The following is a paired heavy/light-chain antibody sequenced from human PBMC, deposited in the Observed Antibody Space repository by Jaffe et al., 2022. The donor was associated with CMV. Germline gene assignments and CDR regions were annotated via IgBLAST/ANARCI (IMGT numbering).Heavy chain of an antibody. J-gene: IGHJ6*02. D-gene: IGHD3-3*01. V-gene: IGHV4-39*01. CDR3: ARQAYYDFWSGYYPYYYYYGMDV. Sequence: QLQLQESGPGLVKPSETLSLTCTVSGGSISSSSYYWGWIRQPPGKGLEWIGSIYYSGSTYYNPSLKSRVTISVDTSKNQFSLKLSSVTAADTAVYYCARQAYYDFWSGYYPYYYYYGMDVWGQGTTVTVSS. CDR1: GGSISSSSYY. CDR2: IYYSGST.
Light chain of an antibody. J-gene: IGLJ1*01. Sequence: QSVLTQPPSVSGAPGQRVTISCTGSSSNIGAGYDVHWYQQLPGTAPKLLIYGNSNRPSGVPDRFSGSKSGTSASLAITGLQAEDEADYYCQSYDSSLSGTYVFGTGTKVTVL. V-gene: IGLV1-40*01. CDR1: SSNIGAGYD. CDR2: GNS. CDR3: QSYDSSLSGTYV.